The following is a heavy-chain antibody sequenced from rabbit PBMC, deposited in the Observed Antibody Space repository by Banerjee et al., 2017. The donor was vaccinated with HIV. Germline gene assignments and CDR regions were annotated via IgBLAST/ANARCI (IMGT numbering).Heavy chain of an antibody. D-gene: IGHD6-1*01. CDR2: INTSSGNT. V-gene: IGHV1S45*01. J-gene: IGHJ4*01. Sequence: QEQLEESGGGLVTPGGTLTLTCTASGFTISSYYYMCWVHQAPGKGLEWIACINTSSGNTVYASWAKGRFTISKTSSTTVTLQMTSLTAADTATYFCARNYFTYGYAAYPYALNLWGQGTLVTVS. CDR1: GFTISSYYY. CDR3: ARNYFTYGYAAYPYALNL.